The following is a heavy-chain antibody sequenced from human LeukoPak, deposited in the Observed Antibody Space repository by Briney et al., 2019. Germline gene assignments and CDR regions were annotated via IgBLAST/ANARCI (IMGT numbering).Heavy chain of an antibody. J-gene: IGHJ4*02. CDR2: INHSGST. CDR3: ARLSGYSSSWYPFDY. CDR1: GGSFSGYY. V-gene: IGHV4-34*01. Sequence: SETLSLTCAVYGGSFSGYYWSWIRQPPGKGLEWIGEINHSGSTNYNPSLKSRVTISVDTSKNQFSLKLSSVTAADTAVYYCARLSGYSSSWYPFDYWGQGTLVTVSS. D-gene: IGHD6-13*01.